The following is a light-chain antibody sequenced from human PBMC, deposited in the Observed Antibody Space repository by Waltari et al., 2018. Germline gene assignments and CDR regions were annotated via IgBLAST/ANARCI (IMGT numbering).Light chain of an antibody. CDR3: QQYNNWPFT. CDR1: QTVSSN. V-gene: IGKV3-15*01. Sequence: EMVMTQPPATLSLSPGEGAPLPCRASQTVSSNLAWYQQKPGQAPRLLIYGASTRATGIPARFSGSGSGTDFTLTISSLQSEDFAVYYCQQYNNWPFTFGQGTRVEIK. CDR2: GAS. J-gene: IGKJ5*01.